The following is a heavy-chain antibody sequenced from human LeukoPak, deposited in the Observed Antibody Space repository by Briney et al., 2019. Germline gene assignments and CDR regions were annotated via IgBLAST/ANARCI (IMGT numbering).Heavy chain of an antibody. CDR2: INHSGST. Sequence: SETLSLTCAVYGGSFSGYYWSWIRQPPGKGLEWIGEINHSGSTNYNPSLKSRVTISVDTSKNQFSLKLSSVTAADTAVYYCERGFAARHLDYWGQGTLVTVSS. D-gene: IGHD6-6*01. CDR3: ERGFAARHLDY. V-gene: IGHV4-34*01. CDR1: GGSFSGYY. J-gene: IGHJ4*02.